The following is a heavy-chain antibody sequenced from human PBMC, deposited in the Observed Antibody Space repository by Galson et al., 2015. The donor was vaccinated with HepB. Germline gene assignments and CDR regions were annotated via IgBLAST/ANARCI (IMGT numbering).Heavy chain of an antibody. CDR3: ARSPWSPLCFDH. Sequence: SLRLSCAGSGYTFSSYTMSWVRQAPGKGLEWISYITTGGNSLFYLDSVKDRFTISRDNANSSLYLQMNSLRGEDTAVYFCARSPWSPLCFDHWGQGTLVTVSS. D-gene: IGHD2-15*01. CDR1: GYTFSSYT. CDR2: ITTGGNSL. J-gene: IGHJ4*02. V-gene: IGHV3-48*01.